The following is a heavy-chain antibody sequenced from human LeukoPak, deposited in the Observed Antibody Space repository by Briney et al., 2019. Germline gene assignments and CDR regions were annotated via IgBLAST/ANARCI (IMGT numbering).Heavy chain of an antibody. V-gene: IGHV3-7*02. CDR3: VTTQTFDY. CDR1: GFTFSNYW. J-gene: IGHJ4*02. CDR2: IKHDGSEK. Sequence: GGSLRLSCVASGFTFSNYWMSWVRQAPGKGLEWVANIKHDGSEKYYVDSVKGRFTISRDNAKNSLDLQMNSQRVEDTAVYYCVTTQTFDYWGQGTLVTVSS.